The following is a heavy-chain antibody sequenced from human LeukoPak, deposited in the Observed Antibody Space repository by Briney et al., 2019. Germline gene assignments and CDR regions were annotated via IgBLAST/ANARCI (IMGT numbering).Heavy chain of an antibody. D-gene: IGHD2-2*01. Sequence: PGGSLRLSCAASGFTFSSYSMNWVRQAPGKGLEWVSSLSSSSTYIYYADSVKGRFTISRDNAKNSLYLQMNSLRAEDTAVYYCARGGCSSTSCELDYWGQGTLVTVSS. CDR3: ARGGCSSTSCELDY. CDR1: GFTFSSYS. V-gene: IGHV3-21*01. CDR2: LSSSSTYI. J-gene: IGHJ4*02.